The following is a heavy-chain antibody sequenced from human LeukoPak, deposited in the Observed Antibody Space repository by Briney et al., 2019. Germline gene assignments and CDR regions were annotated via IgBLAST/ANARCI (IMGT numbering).Heavy chain of an antibody. CDR3: ATRATGYLNYFDY. V-gene: IGHV3-7*02. J-gene: IGHJ4*02. D-gene: IGHD3-9*01. CDR1: GFTFSSYW. CDR2: IKEDGSEK. Sequence: PEGSLSPSCAASGFTFSSYWRSWVRQAPGKGLERVANIKEDGSEKYYVDSVKGRFTISRDNAKNSLYLQMNSLRAEDTAVYFCATRATGYLNYFDYWGQGTLVTVSS.